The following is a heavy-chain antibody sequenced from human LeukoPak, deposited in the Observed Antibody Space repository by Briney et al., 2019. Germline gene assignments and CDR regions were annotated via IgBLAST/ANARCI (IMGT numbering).Heavy chain of an antibody. CDR3: ARDRSPYVAAAQEAFDI. D-gene: IGHD6-13*01. CDR2: ISSEGSSI. J-gene: IGHJ3*02. V-gene: IGHV3-74*01. CDR1: GFTFSSYA. Sequence: GGSLRLSCAASGFTFSSYAMHWVRQAPGKGLVWVSRISSEGSSISYADSVKGRFTISRDNSKNTLYLQMNSLRAEDTAVYYCARDRSPYVAAAQEAFDIWGQGTMVTVSS.